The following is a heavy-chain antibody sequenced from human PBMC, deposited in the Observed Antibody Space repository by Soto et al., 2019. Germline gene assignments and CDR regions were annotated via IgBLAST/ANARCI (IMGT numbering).Heavy chain of an antibody. CDR3: ATAVGSGWYSDY. J-gene: IGHJ4*02. D-gene: IGHD6-19*01. V-gene: IGHV1-24*01. CDR1: GYTLTELS. Sequence: ASVKVSCKVSGYTLTELSMHWVRQAPGKGLEWMGGFDPEDGETIYAQKFQGRVTMTEDTSTDTAYMELSSLRSEDTAVYYCATAVGSGWYSDYWGQGTLVTVSS. CDR2: FDPEDGET.